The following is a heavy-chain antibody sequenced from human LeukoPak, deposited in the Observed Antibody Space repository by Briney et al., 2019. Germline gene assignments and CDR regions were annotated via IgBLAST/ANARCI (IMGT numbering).Heavy chain of an antibody. CDR2: TRNKANDYTT. V-gene: IGHV3-72*01. J-gene: IGHJ5*02. Sequence: GGSLRLSCAASGFTFSDYYMSWIRQAPGKGLELVGRTRNKANDYTTEYAAAVKGRFSISRDDSKNSLYMQMNSLNTDDTAVYYCARFIAEAGAYWLDPWGQGTLVTVSS. CDR3: ARFIAEAGAYWLDP. D-gene: IGHD6-19*01. CDR1: GFTFSDYY.